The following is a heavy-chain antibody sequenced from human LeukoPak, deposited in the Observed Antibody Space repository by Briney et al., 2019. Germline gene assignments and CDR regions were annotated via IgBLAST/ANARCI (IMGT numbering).Heavy chain of an antibody. CDR3: ARDTEQLRYYYMDV. V-gene: IGHV3-48*01. CDR1: GFTFSNFA. J-gene: IGHJ6*03. Sequence: GGSLRLSCSASGFTFSNFAMSWVRQAPGKGLEWVSYISSSSSTIYYADSVKGRFTISRDNAKNSLYLQMNSLRAEDTAVYYCARDTEQLRYYYMDVWGKGTTVTVSS. CDR2: ISSSSSTI. D-gene: IGHD1/OR15-1a*01.